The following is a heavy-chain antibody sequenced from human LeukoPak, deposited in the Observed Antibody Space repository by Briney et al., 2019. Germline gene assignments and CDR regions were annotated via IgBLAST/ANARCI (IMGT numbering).Heavy chain of an antibody. J-gene: IGHJ5*02. CDR2: IRGSGGST. CDR1: GFTFSSYA. Sequence: QAGGSLRLSCAASGFTFSSYAMSWVRQAPGKGLEWVSAIRGSGGSTYYADSVKGRFTISRDNSKNTLYLQMNSLRAEDTAVYYCAKGSDGAPRGNWFDPWGQGTLVTVSS. D-gene: IGHD3-16*01. CDR3: AKGSDGAPRGNWFDP. V-gene: IGHV3-23*01.